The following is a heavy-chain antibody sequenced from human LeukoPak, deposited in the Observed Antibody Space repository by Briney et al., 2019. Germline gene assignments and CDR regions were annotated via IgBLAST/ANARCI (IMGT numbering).Heavy chain of an antibody. J-gene: IGHJ4*02. CDR2: INPNSGGT. V-gene: IGHV1-2*02. CDR1: GYTFTGYY. CDR3: ARAFPVGLFYFDN. D-gene: IGHD1-26*01. Sequence: ASVKVSCKASGYTFTGYYIHWVRQAPGLGLEWMGWINPNSGGTNYAQDFQGRVTMTTDTSVNTAYMELTSLKSDDTAVYYCARAFPVGLFYFDNWGQGALATVSS.